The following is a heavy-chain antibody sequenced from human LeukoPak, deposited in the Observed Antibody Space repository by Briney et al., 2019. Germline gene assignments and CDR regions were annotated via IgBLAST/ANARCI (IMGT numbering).Heavy chain of an antibody. Sequence: GESLKISCKGSGYSFTSYWIGWVRQMPGKGLEWMGIIYPGDSDTRYSPSFQGQVTISADKSISTAYLQWSSLKASDTAMYYCARHSYDFWSGYYSCDYWGQGTLVTVSS. CDR1: GYSFTSYW. V-gene: IGHV5-51*01. CDR2: IYPGDSDT. J-gene: IGHJ4*02. CDR3: ARHSYDFWSGYYSCDY. D-gene: IGHD3-3*01.